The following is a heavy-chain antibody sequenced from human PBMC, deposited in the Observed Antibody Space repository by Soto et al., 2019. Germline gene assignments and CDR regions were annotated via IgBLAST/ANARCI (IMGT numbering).Heavy chain of an antibody. Sequence: QVQLQESGPGLVRPSQTLSLTCTVSGGSISSDHYHWTWIRQPPGKGLEWIGYIHYSGSIYYNPSLQSRVTMSVDTSKNLFSLKLSSVTAADTAVYFCAREDDGGDRDYYGLDVWGQGTMVTVSS. V-gene: IGHV4-30-4*01. CDR1: GGSISSDHYH. CDR3: AREDDGGDRDYYGLDV. J-gene: IGHJ6*02. D-gene: IGHD2-21*02. CDR2: IHYSGSI.